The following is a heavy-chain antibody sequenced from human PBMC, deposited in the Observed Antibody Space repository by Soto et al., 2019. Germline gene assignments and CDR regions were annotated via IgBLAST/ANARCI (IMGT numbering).Heavy chain of an antibody. V-gene: IGHV3-21*01. J-gene: IGHJ6*02. CDR2: ISSSSSYI. Sequence: GGSLRLSCAAPGFTFSSYSMNWVRQAPGKGLEWVSSISSSSSYIYYADSVKGRFTISRDNAKNSLYLQMNSLRAEDTAVYYCARSARAYGMDVWGQGATVTVSS. CDR3: ARSARAYGMDV. CDR1: GFTFSSYS.